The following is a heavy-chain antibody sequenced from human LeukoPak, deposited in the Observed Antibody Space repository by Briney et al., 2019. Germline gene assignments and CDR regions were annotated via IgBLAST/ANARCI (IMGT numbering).Heavy chain of an antibody. Sequence: GASVKVSCKASGYTFTSYDINWVRQATGQGLEWIGWMNPNSGNTGYAQKFQGRVTMTRNTSISTAYMELSSLRSEDTAVYYCARGWGSNQITINYYYYGMDVWGQGTTVTVSS. V-gene: IGHV1-8*01. CDR2: MNPNSGNT. D-gene: IGHD4-11*01. CDR3: ARGWGSNQITINYYYYGMDV. J-gene: IGHJ6*02. CDR1: GYTFTSYD.